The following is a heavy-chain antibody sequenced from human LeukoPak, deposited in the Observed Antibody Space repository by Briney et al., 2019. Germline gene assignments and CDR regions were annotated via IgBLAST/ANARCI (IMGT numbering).Heavy chain of an antibody. V-gene: IGHV1-69*02. D-gene: IGHD2-2*01. CDR2: INPILGIA. J-gene: IGHJ6*03. CDR1: GGTFSSYT. Sequence: GASVKVSCKASGGTFSSYTISWVRQAPGQGLEWMGRINPILGIANYAQKCQGRVTITADKSTSTAYMELSSLRSEDTAVYYCARSGYCSSTSCYRSYYYYYMDVWGKGTTVTVSS. CDR3: ARSGYCSSTSCYRSYYYYYMDV.